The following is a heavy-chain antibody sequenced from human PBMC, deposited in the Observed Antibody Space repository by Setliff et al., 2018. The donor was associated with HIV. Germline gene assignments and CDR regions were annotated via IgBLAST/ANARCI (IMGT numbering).Heavy chain of an antibody. D-gene: IGHD3-10*01. Sequence: GGSLRLSCAASGFTFSNAWMNWVRQAPGKGLEWVANIKQDGSEKYYVDSVEGRFTISRDNARNSLYLEMNNLRAEDTAMYYCARVPRISYTRGVYYYYYMDVRGKGTTVTVSS. CDR1: GFTFSNAW. J-gene: IGHJ6*03. V-gene: IGHV3-7*03. CDR3: ARVPRISYTRGVYYYYYMDV. CDR2: IKQDGSEK.